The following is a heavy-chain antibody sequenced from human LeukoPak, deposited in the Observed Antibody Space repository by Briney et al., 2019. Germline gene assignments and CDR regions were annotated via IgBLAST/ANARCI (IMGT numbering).Heavy chain of an antibody. CDR2: IDPNSGGT. J-gene: IGHJ4*02. Sequence: GASVKVSCKASGYIFTGHYMHWVRQAPGQGLEWMGWIDPNSGGTNYAQMFRDRVTLTRDTSISTAYMELSSLRSDDTAMYYCARGGLVVVIATEWYFDYWGQGTVGTVSS. V-gene: IGHV1-2*02. D-gene: IGHD3-22*01. CDR1: GYIFTGHY. CDR3: ARGGLVVVIATEWYFDY.